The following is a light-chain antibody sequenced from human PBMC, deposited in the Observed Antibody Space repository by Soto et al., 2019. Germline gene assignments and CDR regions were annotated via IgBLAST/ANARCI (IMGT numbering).Light chain of an antibody. CDR3: SSYTSSSTS. J-gene: IGLJ1*01. CDR2: DVS. V-gene: IGLV2-14*01. Sequence: QSALTQPASVSGSPGQSITISCTGTSIDVGGYNYVSWYQQHPGKAPKLMIYDVSNRPSGVSNRFSGSKSGNTASLTISGLQAEDEADYYCSSYTSSSTSFGTGTKVTDL. CDR1: SIDVGGYNY.